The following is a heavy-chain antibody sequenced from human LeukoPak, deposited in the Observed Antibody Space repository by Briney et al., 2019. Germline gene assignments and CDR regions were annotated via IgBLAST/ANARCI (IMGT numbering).Heavy chain of an antibody. CDR2: ISSRSSHI. CDR3: ARTYGEEGGQRFDH. CDR1: GFTFSSYT. J-gene: IGHJ4*02. Sequence: GGSLRLSCAASGFTFSSYTMNWVRQAPGKGLEWVSSISSRSSHIYYADSVKGRFTISRDNAKNSLYLQMNSLRAEDTAVYYCARTYGEEGGQRFDHWGQGTLVTVSS. V-gene: IGHV3-21*01. D-gene: IGHD2-8*01.